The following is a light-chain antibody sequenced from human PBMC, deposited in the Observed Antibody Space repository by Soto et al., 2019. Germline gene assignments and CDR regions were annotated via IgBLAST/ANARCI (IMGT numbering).Light chain of an antibody. CDR1: ETVGSN. Sequence: ERVMTQSPATLSVSPGETTTLFCRASETVGSNLAWYQQKPGQAPRLLIYGASTRATGVPARFSGSGSETEFTLTISSLQSEDSALYYCQQYNNWPLTSGGGTKVEIK. CDR3: QQYNNWPLT. CDR2: GAS. J-gene: IGKJ4*01. V-gene: IGKV3-15*01.